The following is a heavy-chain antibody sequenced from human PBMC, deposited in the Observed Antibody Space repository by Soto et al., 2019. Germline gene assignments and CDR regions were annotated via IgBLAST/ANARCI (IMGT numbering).Heavy chain of an antibody. CDR3: SKDIPRGRWSGLDG. Sequence: LRLSCGASGLTFKDHAMHWFRQAPGKGLEWVSGISWNSGSIGYADSVKGRFTISRDNAKNSLYLQMNSLRAEDTALYYCSKDIPRGRWSGLDGWGQGTTVSVSS. V-gene: IGHV3-9*01. CDR2: ISWNSGSI. J-gene: IGHJ6*02. D-gene: IGHD3-10*01. CDR1: GLTFKDHA.